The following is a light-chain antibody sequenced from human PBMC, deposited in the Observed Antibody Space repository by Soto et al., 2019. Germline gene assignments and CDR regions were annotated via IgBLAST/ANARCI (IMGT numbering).Light chain of an antibody. CDR1: QSVSGSY. CDR2: GAS. CDR3: QQYYNWPWT. J-gene: IGKJ1*01. V-gene: IGKV3-15*01. Sequence: EIVLTHSPGTLSLSPWERATLSCRASQSVSGSYLAWYRQRPGQAPRLLIYGASTRATGIPARFSGSGSGAEFTHTTSSLQSEDFAIYYCQQYYNWPWTFGQGTKVDIK.